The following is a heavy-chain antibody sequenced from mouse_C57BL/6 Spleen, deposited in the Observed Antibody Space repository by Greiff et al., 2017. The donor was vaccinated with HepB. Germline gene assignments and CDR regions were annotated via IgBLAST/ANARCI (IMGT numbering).Heavy chain of an antibody. CDR2: ISSGSSTI. Sequence: LVESGGGLVKPGGSLKLSCAASGFTFSDYGMHWVRQAPEKGLEWVAYISSGSSTIYYADTVKGRFTISRDNAKNTLFLQMTSLRSEDTAMYYCARRRIYYYGSSYVFWYFDVWGTGTTVTVSS. CDR1: GFTFSDYG. CDR3: ARRRIYYYGSSYVFWYFDV. V-gene: IGHV5-17*01. J-gene: IGHJ1*03. D-gene: IGHD1-1*01.